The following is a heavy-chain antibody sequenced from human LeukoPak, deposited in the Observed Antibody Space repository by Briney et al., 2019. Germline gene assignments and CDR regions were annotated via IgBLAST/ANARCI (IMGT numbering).Heavy chain of an antibody. D-gene: IGHD2-2*01. V-gene: IGHV4-38-2*02. Sequence: SETLSLTCTVSGYSISSGYYWGWIRQPPGKGLEWIGSIYHSGSTYYNPSLKSRVTISVDTSKNQFSLKLSSVTAADTAVYYCARGGRYCSSTSCQLSDYWGQGTLVTVSS. CDR1: GYSISSGYY. CDR2: IYHSGST. CDR3: ARGGRYCSSTSCQLSDY. J-gene: IGHJ4*02.